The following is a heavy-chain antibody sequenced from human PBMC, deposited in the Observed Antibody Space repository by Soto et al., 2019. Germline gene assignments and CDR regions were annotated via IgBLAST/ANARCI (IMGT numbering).Heavy chain of an antibody. D-gene: IGHD3-22*01. V-gene: IGHV3-73*01. Sequence: LRLSCAASGFTFSGSAMHWVRQASGKGLEWVGRIRSKANSYATAYAASVKGRFTISRDDSKNTAYLQMNSLKTEDTAVYYCTRHGTADYYDSSGYFNDYYFDYWGQGTLVTVSS. CDR1: GFTFSGSA. CDR3: TRHGTADYYDSSGYFNDYYFDY. J-gene: IGHJ4*02. CDR2: IRSKANSYAT.